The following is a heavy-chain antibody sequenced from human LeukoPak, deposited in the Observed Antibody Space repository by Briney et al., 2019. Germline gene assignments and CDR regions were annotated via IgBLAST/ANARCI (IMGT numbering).Heavy chain of an antibody. J-gene: IGHJ4*02. CDR1: GFTFSSYA. V-gene: IGHV3-30*04. Sequence: PGGSLRLSCATSGFTFSSYAMHWVRQAPGEGLEWVAVVSYDGSNKYYADSVKGRFTISGDNSENTLYLQMNSLRAEDTAVYYCARAPMIVLWVPDFWGQGTLVTVSS. CDR3: ARAPMIVLWVPDF. D-gene: IGHD3-22*01. CDR2: VSYDGSNK.